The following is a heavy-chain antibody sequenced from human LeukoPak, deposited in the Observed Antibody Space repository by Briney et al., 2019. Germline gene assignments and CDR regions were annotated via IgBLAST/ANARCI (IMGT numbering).Heavy chain of an antibody. Sequence: ASVKVSCKASGGTFSSYAISWVRQAPGQGLEWMGGIIPIFGTANYAQKFQGRVTITADESTSTAYMELSSLRSEDTAVYYCARVIGVGTGTATFGYWGQGTLVTVSS. D-gene: IGHD1-1*01. CDR2: IIPIFGTA. V-gene: IGHV1-69*13. CDR3: ARVIGVGTGTATFGY. J-gene: IGHJ4*02. CDR1: GGTFSSYA.